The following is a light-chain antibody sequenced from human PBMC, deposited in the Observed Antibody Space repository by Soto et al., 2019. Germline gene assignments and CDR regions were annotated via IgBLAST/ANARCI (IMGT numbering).Light chain of an antibody. CDR3: SSYTSSSTSRV. J-gene: IGLJ1*01. CDR1: SSDVGGYNY. Sequence: QSALTQPASVSGSPGQSITISCTGNSSDVGGYNYVSWYQQHPGKAPKLMIYEVSNRPSGVSNRFSGSKSGNTASLTISGLQAEDEADYYCSSYTSSSTSRVFGTGTKVTVL. CDR2: EVS. V-gene: IGLV2-14*01.